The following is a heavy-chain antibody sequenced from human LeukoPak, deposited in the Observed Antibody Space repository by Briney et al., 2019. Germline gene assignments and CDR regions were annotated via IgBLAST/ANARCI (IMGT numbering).Heavy chain of an antibody. Sequence: GGSLRLSCAASGFTFSSYWMNWVRHAPGKGLVWVSRIESTGSSTGYADSGKGRFTITRDNAKNTLYLQMNSLRAEDTALYYCARGGDYPFDYWGQGTLVTVSS. CDR1: GFTFSSYW. CDR2: IESTGSST. J-gene: IGHJ4*02. V-gene: IGHV3-74*01. CDR3: ARGGDYPFDY. D-gene: IGHD4-17*01.